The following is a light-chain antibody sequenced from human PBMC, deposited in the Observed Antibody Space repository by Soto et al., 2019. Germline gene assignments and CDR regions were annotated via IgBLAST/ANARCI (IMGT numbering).Light chain of an antibody. V-gene: IGLV2-14*01. CDR2: DVS. J-gene: IGLJ1*01. Sequence: QSALTQPASVSGSPGQSITISCTGTSSDVGGYNYVSWYQQYPGKAPKLMIYDVSYRPSGISNSFSGSKSGNTASLTISGLQAEDEADYYCSSYTSISSPLYVFGTGTKLTVL. CDR3: SSYTSISSPLYV. CDR1: SSDVGGYNY.